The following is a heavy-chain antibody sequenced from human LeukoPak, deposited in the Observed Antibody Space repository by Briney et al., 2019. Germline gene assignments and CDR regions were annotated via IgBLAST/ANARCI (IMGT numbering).Heavy chain of an antibody. D-gene: IGHD1-14*01. Sequence: PSETLSLTCTVSGGSMNNYYWNWIRQPAGKGLEWIGHIYSSGSTNYNPSLKSRVTISIDTCKNQFFLKLSSVTAADTAVYYCARRTDYWGQGTLVTVSS. CDR2: IYSSGST. V-gene: IGHV4-4*07. CDR3: ARRTDY. J-gene: IGHJ4*02. CDR1: GGSMNNYY.